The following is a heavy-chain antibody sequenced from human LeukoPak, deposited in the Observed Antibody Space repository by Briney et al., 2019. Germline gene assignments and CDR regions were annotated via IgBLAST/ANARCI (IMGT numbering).Heavy chain of an antibody. V-gene: IGHV1-2*02. Sequence: GASVKVSCKASGYSFTGYYMHWVRQAPGQGLEWMGWINPNSGGTNYAQKFQGRVTMTRDTSISTAYMELSRLRSDDTAVYYCARVKAFYSSSSGFDYWGQGTLVTVSS. D-gene: IGHD6-6*01. CDR3: ARVKAFYSSSSGFDY. J-gene: IGHJ4*02. CDR1: GYSFTGYY. CDR2: INPNSGGT.